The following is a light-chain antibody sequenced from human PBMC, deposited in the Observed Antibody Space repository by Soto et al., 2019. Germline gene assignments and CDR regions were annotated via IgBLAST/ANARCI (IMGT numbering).Light chain of an antibody. CDR2: STN. Sequence: QTVVTQEPSFSVSPGGTVTLTCALSSGSVSASYYPSWYQLTPGQAPRTLIYSTNTRSSGVPDRFSGSILGNKAALTITGAQADDESDYYCSSYTTRNTVLFGGGTKVTVL. V-gene: IGLV8-61*01. CDR3: SSYTTRNTVL. CDR1: SGSVSASYY. J-gene: IGLJ2*01.